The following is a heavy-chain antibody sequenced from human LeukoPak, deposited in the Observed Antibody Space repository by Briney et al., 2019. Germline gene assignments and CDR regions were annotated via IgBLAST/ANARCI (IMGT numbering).Heavy chain of an antibody. CDR1: GFTFSSYE. Sequence: GGSLRLSCAASGFTFSSYEMNWVRQAPGKGLEWVSYISSSGSTIYYADSVKGRFTISRDNAKNSLYLQMNSLRAEDTAVYYCARDRDSYYFDYWGKGTLVPVSS. CDR3: ARDRDSYYFDY. J-gene: IGHJ4*02. D-gene: IGHD3-10*01. CDR2: ISSSGSTI. V-gene: IGHV3-48*03.